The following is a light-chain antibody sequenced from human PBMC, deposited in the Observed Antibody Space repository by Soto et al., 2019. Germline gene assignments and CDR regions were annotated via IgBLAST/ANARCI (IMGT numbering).Light chain of an antibody. V-gene: IGKV1-27*01. J-gene: IGKJ3*01. CDR2: AAS. CDR3: QKYNSAPRIT. Sequence: DIQMTQSPSSLSASVGDRVTITCRASQGISNYLAWYQQKPGKIPKLLIYAASTLQSGVPSRFSGSGSGTDFSLTISSLQPEDDATFYCQKYNSAPRITFGPGTKVDIK. CDR1: QGISNY.